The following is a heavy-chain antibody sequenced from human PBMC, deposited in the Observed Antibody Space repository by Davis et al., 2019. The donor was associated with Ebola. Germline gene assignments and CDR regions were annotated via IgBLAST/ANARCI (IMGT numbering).Heavy chain of an antibody. J-gene: IGHJ6*04. CDR2: INPSGGST. CDR3: ARDLGRWEAGPYYYYGMDV. Sequence: ASVKVSCKASGYTFTSYYMHWVRQAPGQGLEWMGIINPSGGSTSYAQKFQGRVTMTRDTSTSTVYMEVRSLRSEDTAVYYCARDLGRWEAGPYYYYGMDVWGKGTTVTVSS. D-gene: IGHD1-26*01. V-gene: IGHV1-46*01. CDR1: GYTFTSYY.